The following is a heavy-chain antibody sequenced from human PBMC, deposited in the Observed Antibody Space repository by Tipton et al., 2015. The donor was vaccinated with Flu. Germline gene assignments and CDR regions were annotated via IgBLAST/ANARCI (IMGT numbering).Heavy chain of an antibody. Sequence: FLRLSCAASGFTFSDYYMSWIRQAPGKGLEWVSYISSSGSTIYYADSVKGRFTISRDNAKNSLYLQMNSLRAEDTAVYYCARGWDYGSGSYYKETFDYWGQGTLVTVSS. J-gene: IGHJ4*02. CDR3: ARGWDYGSGSYYKETFDY. D-gene: IGHD3-10*01. CDR2: ISSSGSTI. CDR1: GFTFSDYY. V-gene: IGHV3-11*01.